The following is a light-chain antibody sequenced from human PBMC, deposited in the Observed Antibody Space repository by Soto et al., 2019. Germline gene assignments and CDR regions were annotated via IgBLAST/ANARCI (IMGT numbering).Light chain of an antibody. J-gene: IGKJ1*01. CDR2: DAS. CDR1: QSISNH. CDR3: QQSSSSPPT. Sequence: DIQMSNHPSSLSGSEGDRVPITCRASQSISNHLDWYQQKPGKAPKLLIFDASSWHSGVPARFSGSRSGPDFTLTISSLQPEDFATYYCQQSSSSPPTFGQGTKVDIK. V-gene: IGKV1-39*01.